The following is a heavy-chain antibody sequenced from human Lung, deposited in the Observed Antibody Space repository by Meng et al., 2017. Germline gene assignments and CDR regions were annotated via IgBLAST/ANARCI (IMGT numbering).Heavy chain of an antibody. CDR1: GYTFPDYW. D-gene: IGHD6-13*01. CDR2: IDPKSGDT. CDR3: ARDEDISAAGKLFGDY. V-gene: IGHV1-2*06. J-gene: IGHJ4*02. Sequence: QVALVQSGAVVKMPGASGKAPFKASGYTFPDYWLHWVRRAPGQGLEWMGRIDPKSGDTHYAQRFQGRVTMTGDTSISTAYMELSGLRSDDTAMYYCARDEDISAAGKLFGDYWGQGTLVTVSS.